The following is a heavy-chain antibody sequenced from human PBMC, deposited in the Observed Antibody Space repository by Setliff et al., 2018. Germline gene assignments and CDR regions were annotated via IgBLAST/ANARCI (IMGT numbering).Heavy chain of an antibody. CDR2: INPNNGET. CDR3: ARDFIWGGLTGPDY. CDR1: GYTFIGHY. Sequence: ASVKVSCKASGYTFIGHYMHWVRQAPGEGLEWMGWINPNNGETKFAQKFQGRVTLARDTSLKTHYMELSNLTSDDTAIYYCARDFIWGGLTGPDYWGQGTLVPSPQ. V-gene: IGHV1-2*02. D-gene: IGHD3-9*01. J-gene: IGHJ4*02.